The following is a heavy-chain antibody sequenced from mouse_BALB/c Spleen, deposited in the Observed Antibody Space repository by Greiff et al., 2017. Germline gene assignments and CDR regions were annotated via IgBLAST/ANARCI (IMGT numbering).Heavy chain of an antibody. CDR3: ARRDYDDAY. D-gene: IGHD2-4*01. J-gene: IGHJ3*01. CDR2: ISYDGSN. V-gene: IGHV3-6*02. CDR1: GYSITSGYY. Sequence: VQLKQSGPGLVKPSQSLSLTCSVTGYSITSGYYWNWIRQFPGNKLEWMGYISYDGSNNYNPSLKNRISITRDTSKNQFFLKLNSVTTEDTATYYCARRDYDDAYWGQGTLVTVSA.